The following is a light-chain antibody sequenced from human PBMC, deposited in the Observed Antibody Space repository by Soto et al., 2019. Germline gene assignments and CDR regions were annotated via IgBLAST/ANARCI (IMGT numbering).Light chain of an antibody. CDR2: WAS. CDR1: QSVLYSSNNKNY. J-gene: IGKJ2*01. Sequence: DIVMTQSPDSLAVSLGERATINCKSSQSVLYSSNNKNYLAWYQQKPGQPPKLLIYWASTRESGVPDRLSGSGSGTDFALPISSLQAEDVEVYYCQQYYSTPPTFGQGTKLEIK. V-gene: IGKV4-1*01. CDR3: QQYYSTPPT.